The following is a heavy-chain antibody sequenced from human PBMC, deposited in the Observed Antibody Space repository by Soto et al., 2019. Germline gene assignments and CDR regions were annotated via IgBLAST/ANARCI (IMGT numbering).Heavy chain of an antibody. J-gene: IGHJ3*02. CDR2: IYYSGST. Sequence: QVQLQESGPGLVKPSQTLSLTCTVSGGSISSGGYYWSWIRQHPGKGLEWIGYIYYSGSTYYNPSLKSRVTISVDTSKNQFSLKLSSVTAADTAVYYCARGAYVWGSYRYWAFDIWGQGTMVTVSS. D-gene: IGHD3-16*02. CDR3: ARGAYVWGSYRYWAFDI. CDR1: GGSISSGGYY. V-gene: IGHV4-31*03.